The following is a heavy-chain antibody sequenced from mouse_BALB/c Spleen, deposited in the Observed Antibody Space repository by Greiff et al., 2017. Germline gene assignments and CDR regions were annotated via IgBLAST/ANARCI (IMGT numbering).Heavy chain of an antibody. V-gene: IGHV1-9*01. CDR1: GYTFSSYW. Sequence: QVQLQQSGAELMKPGASVKISCKATGYTFSSYWIEWVKQRPGHGLEWIGEILPGSGSTNYNEKFKGKATFTADTSSNTAYMQLSSLTSEDSAVYYCARGAGSSYTWFAYWGQGTLVTVSA. J-gene: IGHJ3*01. CDR3: ARGAGSSYTWFAY. CDR2: ILPGSGST. D-gene: IGHD1-1*01.